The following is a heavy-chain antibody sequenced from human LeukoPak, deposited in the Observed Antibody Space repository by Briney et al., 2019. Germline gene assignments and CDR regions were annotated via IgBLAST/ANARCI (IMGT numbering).Heavy chain of an antibody. CDR2: INHSGST. D-gene: IGHD3-10*01. CDR1: GGSFSGYY. J-gene: IGHJ4*02. Sequence: SETLSLTCAVYGGSFSGYYWSRIRQPPGRGLKWIGEINHSGSTNYNPSLKSRVTISVDTSKNQFSLKLSSVTAADTAVYYCARVDGSGTPSGYWGQGTLVTASS. CDR3: ARVDGSGTPSGY. V-gene: IGHV4-34*01.